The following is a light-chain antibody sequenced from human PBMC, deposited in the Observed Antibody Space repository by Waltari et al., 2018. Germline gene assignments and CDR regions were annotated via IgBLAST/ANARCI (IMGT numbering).Light chain of an antibody. CDR3: QQYSTYPWT. Sequence: DIQMTQSPSTLSASVGDRVTISCRASQSINGWLAWYPQIPGMAPKLLICKASSLQSGVPSRFGGSGSGTEFALTISSLQPDDFASYYCQQYSTYPWTFGQGTKVEIK. CDR2: KAS. CDR1: QSINGW. J-gene: IGKJ1*01. V-gene: IGKV1-5*03.